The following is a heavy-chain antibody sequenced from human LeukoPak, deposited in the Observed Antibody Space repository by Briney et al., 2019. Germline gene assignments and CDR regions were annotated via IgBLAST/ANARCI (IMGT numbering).Heavy chain of an antibody. CDR1: GGSISSSSYY. Sequence: SETLSLTCTVSGGSISSSSYYWGWIRQPPGKGLEWIGSIYYSGSTYYNPSLKSRVTISVDTSKNQFSLKLSSVTAADTAVYYCARSYDFWSGAFDPWGQGTLVTVSS. CDR2: IYYSGST. V-gene: IGHV4-39*07. CDR3: ARSYDFWSGAFDP. D-gene: IGHD3-3*01. J-gene: IGHJ5*02.